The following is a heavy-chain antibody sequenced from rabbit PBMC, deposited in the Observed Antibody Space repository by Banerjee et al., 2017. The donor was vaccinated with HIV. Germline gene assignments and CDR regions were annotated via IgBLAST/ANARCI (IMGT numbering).Heavy chain of an antibody. V-gene: IGHV1S40*01. CDR3: ARNLAGVIGWNFNL. CDR1: GFSFSSSYW. CDR2: IGSGNSGDT. J-gene: IGHJ4*01. D-gene: IGHD4-1*01. Sequence: QSLEESGGDLVKPGASLTLTCTASGFSFSSSYWICWVRQAPGKGLEWIACIGSGNSGDTYYASWATGRFTISKTSSTTVTLQMTSLTAADTATYLCARNLAGVIGWNFNLWGQGTLVTVS.